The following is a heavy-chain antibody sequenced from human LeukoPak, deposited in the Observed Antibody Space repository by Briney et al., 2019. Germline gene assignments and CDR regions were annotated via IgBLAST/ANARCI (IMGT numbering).Heavy chain of an antibody. Sequence: SETLSLTCTVSGGSISSSSYYWGWIRQPPGKGLEWIGSIYYSGSTYYNPSLKSRVTISVDTSKNQFSLKLSSVTAADTAVYYCARHWGRPDYWGQGTLVTVSS. V-gene: IGHV4-39*07. D-gene: IGHD3-16*01. J-gene: IGHJ4*02. CDR3: ARHWGRPDY. CDR1: GGSISSSSYY. CDR2: IYYSGST.